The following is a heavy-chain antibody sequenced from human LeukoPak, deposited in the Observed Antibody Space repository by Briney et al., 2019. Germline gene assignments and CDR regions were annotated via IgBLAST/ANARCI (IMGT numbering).Heavy chain of an antibody. CDR1: GYTFTDYY. D-gene: IGHD3-16*02. J-gene: IGHJ4*02. Sequence: ASVKASCKASGYTFTDYYIQWMRQAPGQGLEWMGWINVNNGGTKYAQHLQGRVAMTTDTSISTAYMELSRLRSDDTAVYYCARLREGLYHFDYWGQGTLASVSS. CDR3: ARLREGLYHFDY. V-gene: IGHV1-2*02. CDR2: INVNNGGT.